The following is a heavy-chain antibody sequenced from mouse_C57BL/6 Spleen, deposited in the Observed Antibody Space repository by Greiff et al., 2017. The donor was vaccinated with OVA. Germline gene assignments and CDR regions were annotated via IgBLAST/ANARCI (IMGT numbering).Heavy chain of an antibody. J-gene: IGHJ4*01. CDR2: IYPYNGDS. V-gene: IGHV1-31*01. CDR3: ARGSTAYAMDY. CDR1: GYTFTGYY. D-gene: IGHD1-2*01. Sequence: VQLQQSGAELVKPGASVKMSCKASGYTFTGYYMHWVKQRHGNILDWIGYIYPYNGDSSYNQKFKGKATLTVDKSSSTAYMELRSLTSEDSAVYDWARGSTAYAMDYWGQGTSVTVSS.